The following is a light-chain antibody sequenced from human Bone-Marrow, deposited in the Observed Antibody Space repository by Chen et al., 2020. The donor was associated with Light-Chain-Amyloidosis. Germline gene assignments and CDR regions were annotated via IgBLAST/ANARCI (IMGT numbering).Light chain of an antibody. J-gene: IGKJ3*01. V-gene: IGKV6-21*02. CDR2: FAS. Sequence: EILLTQSPDFQSVTLKEKVTITCRASQSIGTTLHWYQQKPDQSPKLLIRFASQSISWVPSRFSGSGSGTYFTLTINSLEAEDAATYFCHQTTSFPLTFGPGTKVGIK. CDR1: QSIGTT. CDR3: HQTTSFPLT.